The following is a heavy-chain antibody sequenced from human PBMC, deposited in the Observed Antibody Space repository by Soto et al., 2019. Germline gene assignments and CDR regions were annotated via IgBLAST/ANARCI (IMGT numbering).Heavy chain of an antibody. D-gene: IGHD5-12*01. Sequence: QVQLVQSGAEVKKPGASVKVSCKASEYTFTSYYMHWVRQAPGQGLEWMGIINPSGGSTSYAQKFQGRVTMTRDTSTSTVYMELSSLRSEDPAVYYCASDIVATSAHQLWGQGTLVTVSS. CDR2: INPSGGST. J-gene: IGHJ4*02. V-gene: IGHV1-46*03. CDR3: ASDIVATSAHQL. CDR1: EYTFTSYY.